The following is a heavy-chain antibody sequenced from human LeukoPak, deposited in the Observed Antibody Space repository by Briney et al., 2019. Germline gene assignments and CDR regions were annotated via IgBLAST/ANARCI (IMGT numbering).Heavy chain of an antibody. J-gene: IGHJ3*02. Sequence: GGSLRLSCAASGFTFSSYGMHWVRQAPGKGLEWVAVIWYDGSNKYYADSVKGRFTISRDNSKNTLYLQMNSLRAEDTAVYYCGRGVGYNHDAFDIWGQGTMVTVSS. CDR1: GFTFSSYG. V-gene: IGHV3-33*01. CDR3: GRGVGYNHDAFDI. D-gene: IGHD5-24*01. CDR2: IWYDGSNK.